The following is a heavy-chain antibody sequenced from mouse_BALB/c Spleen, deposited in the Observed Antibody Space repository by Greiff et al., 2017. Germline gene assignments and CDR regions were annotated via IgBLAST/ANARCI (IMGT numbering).Heavy chain of an antibody. CDR2: IDPANGNT. D-gene: IGHD2-10*02. V-gene: IGHV14-3*02. CDR3: ARSGEYGNYFDY. Sequence: EVQLVESGAELVKPGASVKLSCTASGFNIKDTYMHWVKQRPEQGLEWIGRIDPANGNTKYDPKFQGKATITADTSSNTAYLQLSSLTSEDTAVYYCARSGEYGNYFDYWGQGTTRTVSS. CDR1: GFNIKDTY. J-gene: IGHJ2*01.